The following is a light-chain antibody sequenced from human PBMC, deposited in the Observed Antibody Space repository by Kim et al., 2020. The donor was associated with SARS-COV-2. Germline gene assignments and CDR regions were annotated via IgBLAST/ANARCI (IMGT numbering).Light chain of an antibody. J-gene: IGLJ2*01. CDR1: SGSIDDNY. Sequence: NFMLTQPLSVSESPGKTVTISCTRSSGSIDDNYVQWYQQRPGGVPTAVIYEDDQRPSGVSDRFSGSIDNSSNSASHTISGLKTEDEADYYCQSYNRSNVVFGGGTQLTVL. CDR2: EDD. CDR3: QSYNRSNVV. V-gene: IGLV6-57*04.